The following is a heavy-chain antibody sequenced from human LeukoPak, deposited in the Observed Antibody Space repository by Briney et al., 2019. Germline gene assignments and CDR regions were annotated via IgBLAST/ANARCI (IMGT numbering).Heavy chain of an antibody. CDR3: ANGPRPFDY. CDR1: GFTFSSYS. V-gene: IGHV3-21*04. J-gene: IGHJ4*02. CDR2: ISSSSSYI. Sequence: PGGSLRLSCAASGFTFSSYSVNWVRQAPGKGLEWVSSISSSSSYIYYADSVKGRFTISRDNSRNTLYLQMNSLRADDTAVYYCANGPRPFDYWGQGTLVTVSS.